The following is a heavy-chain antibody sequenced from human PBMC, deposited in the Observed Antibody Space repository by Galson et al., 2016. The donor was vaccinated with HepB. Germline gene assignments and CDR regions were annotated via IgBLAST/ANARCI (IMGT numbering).Heavy chain of an antibody. CDR1: GFTFSSYV. J-gene: IGHJ4*02. D-gene: IGHD3-22*01. CDR3: AKSAYSGHYYAMGGY. V-gene: IGHV3-30*18. Sequence: SLRLSCAASGFTFSSYVIHWVRQAPGKGLEWVAVTSYDGSNSYYADSVKGRFTISRDNSKNTVFLQVNSLRVDDTAVYYCAKSAYSGHYYAMGGYWGQGTLVTVSS. CDR2: TSYDGSNS.